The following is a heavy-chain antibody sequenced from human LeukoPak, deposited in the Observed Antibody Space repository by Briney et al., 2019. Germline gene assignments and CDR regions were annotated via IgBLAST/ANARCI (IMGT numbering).Heavy chain of an antibody. Sequence: GGSLRLSCTASGFTLSSSWMSWVRQAPGKGLEWVSFIYSNNTHYSDSVKGRFTISRDNSKNTLYLQMNSLRAEDTAVYYCARRAGAYSHPYDYWGQGTLVTVSS. D-gene: IGHD4/OR15-4a*01. CDR1: GFTLSSSW. V-gene: IGHV3-53*01. CDR2: IYSNNT. J-gene: IGHJ4*02. CDR3: ARRAGAYSHPYDY.